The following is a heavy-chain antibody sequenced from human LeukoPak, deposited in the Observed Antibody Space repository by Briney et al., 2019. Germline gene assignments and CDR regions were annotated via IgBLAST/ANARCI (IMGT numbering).Heavy chain of an antibody. CDR2: INPNGGAT. D-gene: IGHD3-22*01. Sequence: GASVKVSCTASGYTFTGYYMNWVRQAPGKGLEWMGWINPNGGATNYAQKFQGRVTMTRDTSINTPYMELSRLRSDDTAVYYCARYQHYYYDSSGYNAFDIWGQGTMVTVSS. V-gene: IGHV1-2*02. CDR3: ARYQHYYYDSSGYNAFDI. CDR1: GYTFTGYY. J-gene: IGHJ3*02.